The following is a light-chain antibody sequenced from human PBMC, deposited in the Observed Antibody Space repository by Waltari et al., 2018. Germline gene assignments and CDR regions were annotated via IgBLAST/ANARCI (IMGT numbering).Light chain of an antibody. CDR2: KAN. CDR3: ALYMGSGIWV. Sequence: QTVVNQEPSLSVSPGGTVTLTCALSSGSLSTTSYATWYQQTPGQDPRTLVYKANARSSGVPDRFSGSILGNTAALTITGAQADDESDYYCALYMGSGIWVFGGGTRLTVL. J-gene: IGLJ3*02. CDR1: SGSLSTTSY. V-gene: IGLV8-61*01.